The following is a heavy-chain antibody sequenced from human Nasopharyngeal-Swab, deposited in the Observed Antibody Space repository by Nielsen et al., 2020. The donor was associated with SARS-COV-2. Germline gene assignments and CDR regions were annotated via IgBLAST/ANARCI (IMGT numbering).Heavy chain of an antibody. V-gene: IGHV4-39*01. CDR3: ARHEGHEDYFDY. CDR2: IYYSGST. Sequence: WIRQPPGKGLEWIGSIYYSGSTYYNPSLKSRVTISVDTSKNQFSLKLSSVTATDTAVYYCARHEGHEDYFDYWGQGTLVTVSS. J-gene: IGHJ4*02.